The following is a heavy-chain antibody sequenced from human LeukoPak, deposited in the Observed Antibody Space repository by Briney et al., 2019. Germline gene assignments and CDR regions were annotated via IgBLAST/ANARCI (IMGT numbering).Heavy chain of an antibody. CDR1: GYTFTGYY. CDR3: ARASLISSWYSPQDAFDI. V-gene: IGHV1-2*04. D-gene: IGHD6-13*01. Sequence: ASVKVSCKASGYTFTGYYMHWVRQAPGQGLEWMGWINPNSGGTNYAQKFQGWVAMTRDTSISTAYMELSRLRSDDTAVYYCARASLISSWYSPQDAFDIWGQGTMVTVSS. CDR2: INPNSGGT. J-gene: IGHJ3*02.